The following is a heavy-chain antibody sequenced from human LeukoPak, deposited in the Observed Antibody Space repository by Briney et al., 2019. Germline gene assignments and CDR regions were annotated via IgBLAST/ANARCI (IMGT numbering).Heavy chain of an antibody. CDR1: GGSISTYY. CDR2: VSLSGLT. Sequence: SETLSLTCTVSGGSISTYYYSWIRQPPGQGLEWIGEVSLSGLTNYNPSLSSRVIMALDTSKNHLSLHLTSVTAADTAVHYCSRENGAFSPFGYWGQGYLVTVLS. V-gene: IGHV4-59*12. J-gene: IGHJ4*02. D-gene: IGHD2-8*01. CDR3: SRENGAFSPFGY.